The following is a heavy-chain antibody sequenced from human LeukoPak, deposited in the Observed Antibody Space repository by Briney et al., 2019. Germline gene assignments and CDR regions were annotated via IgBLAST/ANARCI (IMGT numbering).Heavy chain of an antibody. CDR2: IRYDGSNK. CDR1: GFTFGAYA. CDR3: AKDSVGSSSWLFRNYYYYYMDV. J-gene: IGHJ6*03. D-gene: IGHD6-13*01. V-gene: IGHV3-30*02. Sequence: GGSLRLSCTASGFTFGAYAMNWFRQAPGKGLEWVAFIRYDGSNKYYADSVKGRFTISRDNSKNTLYLQMNSLRAEDTAVYYCAKDSVGSSSWLFRNYYYYYMDVWGKGTTVTVSS.